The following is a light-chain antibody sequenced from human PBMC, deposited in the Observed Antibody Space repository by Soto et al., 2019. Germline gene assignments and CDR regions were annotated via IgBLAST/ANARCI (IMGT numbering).Light chain of an antibody. CDR2: GAS. Sequence: EIVLTQSPGTLSLSPGERATLSCRASQSVSSSYLAWYQQKPGRAPRLLIYGASSRATGIPDRFSGSGPGTDFSLTISRLEPEDFGVYFCQQYGSSPPNFGGGTKVEVK. CDR1: QSVSSSY. V-gene: IGKV3-20*01. CDR3: QQYGSSPPN. J-gene: IGKJ4*01.